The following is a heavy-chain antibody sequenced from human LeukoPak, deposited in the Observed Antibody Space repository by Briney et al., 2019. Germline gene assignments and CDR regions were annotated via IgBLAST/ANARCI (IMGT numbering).Heavy chain of an antibody. D-gene: IGHD3-3*01. V-gene: IGHV1-8*01. CDR3: ARARDFWGFDI. CDR1: GYTFTNYD. J-gene: IGHJ3*02. Sequence: ASVKVSCKASGYTFTNYDINWVRQATGQGLEWMGWMNSNSDNTGSAQKFQGRVAMTRDTSITTAYMELSSLRSEDTAVYYCARARDFWGFDIWGQGTMVTVSS. CDR2: MNSNSDNT.